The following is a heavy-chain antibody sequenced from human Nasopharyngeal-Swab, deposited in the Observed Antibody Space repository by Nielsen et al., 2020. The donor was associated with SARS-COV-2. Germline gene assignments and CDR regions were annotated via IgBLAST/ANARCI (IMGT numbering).Heavy chain of an antibody. J-gene: IGHJ4*02. D-gene: IGHD2-15*01. CDR3: PKQRRETVRAATNY. Sequence: GESLKTPRTTPGFNFGNYSMSWVRQAPGTGLEWVSVFSGSGDETHYAVPVRRRFTLSRDNSKNTLYLQMNSLRVEDTASHHCPKQRRETVRAATNYWGQGALVTVSP. V-gene: IGHV3-23*01. CDR2: FSGSGDET. CDR1: GFNFGNYS.